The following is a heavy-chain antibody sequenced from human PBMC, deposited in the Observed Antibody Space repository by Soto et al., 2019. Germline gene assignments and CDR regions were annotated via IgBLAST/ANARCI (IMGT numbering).Heavy chain of an antibody. V-gene: IGHV1-24*01. D-gene: IGHD2-21*02. CDR3: ATDDGVVVTATYAFDI. J-gene: IGHJ3*02. CDR1: GYTLTELS. Sequence: ASVKVSCKVSGYTLTELSMHWVRQAPGRGLEWMGGFDPEDGETIYAQKFQGRVTMTEDTSTDTAYMELSSLRSEDTAVYYCATDDGVVVTATYAFDIWGQGTMVTVSS. CDR2: FDPEDGET.